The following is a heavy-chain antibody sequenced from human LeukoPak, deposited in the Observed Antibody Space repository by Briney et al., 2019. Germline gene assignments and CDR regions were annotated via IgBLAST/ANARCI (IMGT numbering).Heavy chain of an antibody. D-gene: IGHD3-16*02. CDR1: GFTFSSYA. CDR2: ISGSGGST. J-gene: IGHJ4*02. Sequence: GGSLRLSCAASGFTFSSYAMSWVRQAPGKGLEWISAISGSGGSTYYADSVKGRFTISRDNSKNTLYLQINSLRAEDTAVYYCAKLSSRDYFDYWGQGTLVTVSS. CDR3: AKLSSRDYFDY. V-gene: IGHV3-23*01.